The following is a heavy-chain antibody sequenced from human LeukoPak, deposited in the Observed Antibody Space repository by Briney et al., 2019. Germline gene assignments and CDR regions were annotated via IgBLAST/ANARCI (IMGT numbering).Heavy chain of an antibody. J-gene: IGHJ6*03. Sequence: PGGSLRLSCAASGFTFSSYGMSWVRQAPGKGLEWVSAISGSGGSTYYADSVKGRFTISRDNSKNTLYLQMNSLRAEDTAVYYCAKSLKELLWFGELWFLYYYYMDVWGKGTTVTISS. CDR2: ISGSGGST. D-gene: IGHD3-10*01. V-gene: IGHV3-23*01. CDR1: GFTFSSYG. CDR3: AKSLKELLWFGELWFLYYYYMDV.